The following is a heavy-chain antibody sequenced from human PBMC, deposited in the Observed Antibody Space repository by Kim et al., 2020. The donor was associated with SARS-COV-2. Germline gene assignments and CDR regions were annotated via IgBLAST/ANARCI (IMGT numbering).Heavy chain of an antibody. CDR1: GFTFRNYW. J-gene: IGHJ6*02. CDR2: INRGGRTR. V-gene: IGHV3-74*01. CDR3: QGNYHQYGLDV. Sequence: GGSLRLSCAASGFTFRNYWMRWVRQVPGKGLVWVSHINRGGRTRYYADSVKGRFTISRDNAKNTLYLQMNSLRAGDTAVYYCQGNYHQYGLDVWGQGTTVTVSS.